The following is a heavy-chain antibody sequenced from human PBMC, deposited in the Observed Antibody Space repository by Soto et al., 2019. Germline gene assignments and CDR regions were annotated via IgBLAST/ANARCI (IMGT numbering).Heavy chain of an antibody. J-gene: IGHJ4*02. CDR3: ARDHVDTPMTNFDY. CDR1: GYTFISYY. D-gene: IGHD5-18*01. CDR2: INPSDAYT. V-gene: IGHV1-46*01. Sequence: QVQLVQSGAEVKKPGASVKVSCRASGYTFISYYIHWVRQAPGQGLEWMGLINPSDAYTDYAQKFQGRVTLTRDTSTSIVYVELSSLRSEDTAIYYCARDHVDTPMTNFDYWGQGTLVTVSS.